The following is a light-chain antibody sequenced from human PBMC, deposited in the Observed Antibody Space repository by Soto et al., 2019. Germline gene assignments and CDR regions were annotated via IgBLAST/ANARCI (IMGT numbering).Light chain of an antibody. Sequence: QSALTQPRSVSGSPGQSVTISCTGGSSDVGGYEYVSWYQQYPGKAPKLMILDVTKRPSGVPDRFSGSKSGNTASLTISGLQAEDEALYYCCSYAGSYTYVFGTGTKVTVL. J-gene: IGLJ1*01. CDR2: DVT. CDR3: CSYAGSYTYV. V-gene: IGLV2-11*01. CDR1: SSDVGGYEY.